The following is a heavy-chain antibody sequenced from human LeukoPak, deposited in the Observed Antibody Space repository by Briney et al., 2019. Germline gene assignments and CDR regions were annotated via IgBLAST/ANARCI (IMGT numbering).Heavy chain of an antibody. Sequence: PPETLSLTCTVSGGSISSYYWSWIRQPPGKGLEWIGYIYYSGSTNYNPSLKSRVTISVDTSKNQFSLKLSSVTAADTAVYYCARENSGSYREFDYWGQGTLVTVSS. CDR1: GGSISSYY. CDR2: IYYSGST. D-gene: IGHD1-26*01. CDR3: ARENSGSYREFDY. J-gene: IGHJ4*02. V-gene: IGHV4-59*12.